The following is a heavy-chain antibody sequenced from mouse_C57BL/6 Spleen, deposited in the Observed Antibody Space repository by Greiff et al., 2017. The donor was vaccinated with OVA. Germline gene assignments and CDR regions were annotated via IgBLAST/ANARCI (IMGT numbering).Heavy chain of an antibody. J-gene: IGHJ1*03. CDR2: ISSGGDYT. CDR3: TRAPRFGV. V-gene: IGHV5-9-1*02. CDR1: GFTFSSYA. Sequence: VQLKESGEGLVKPGGSLKLSCAASGFTFSSYAMSWVRQTPEKRLEWVAYISSGGDYTYYADTVKGRFTISRDNARNTLYLQMSILKSEDTAMYYCTRAPRFGVWGTGPTVTVSS.